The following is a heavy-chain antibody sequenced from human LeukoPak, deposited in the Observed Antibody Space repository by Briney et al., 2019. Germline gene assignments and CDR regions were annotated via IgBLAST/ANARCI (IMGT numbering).Heavy chain of an antibody. V-gene: IGHV3-7*01. J-gene: IGHJ4*02. D-gene: IGHD2-2*01. CDR2: IKEDGSEK. CDR1: GFTFSSYG. CDR3: ARNARGPGDY. Sequence: GRSLRLSCAASGFTFSSYGMHWVRQAPGKGLEWVANIKEDGSEKYYVDSVKGRFTISRDNAKNSVYLQMNSLRAEDTAIYYCARNARGPGDYWGQGTVVTVSS.